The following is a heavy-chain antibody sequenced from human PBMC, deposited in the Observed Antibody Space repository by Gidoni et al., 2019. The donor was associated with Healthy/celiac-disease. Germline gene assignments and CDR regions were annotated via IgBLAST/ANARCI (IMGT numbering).Heavy chain of an antibody. D-gene: IGHD3-3*01. J-gene: IGHJ5*02. Sequence: QVQLQQWGAGLLKPSETLSLTCAVYGGSFRGYYWSWIRQPPGKGLEWIGEINHSGSTNYNPSLKSRVTISVDTSKNQFSLKLSSVTAADTAVYYCARGLQLYYDFWSGYYCWFDPWGQGTLVTVSS. CDR2: INHSGST. CDR3: ARGLQLYYDFWSGYYCWFDP. CDR1: GGSFRGYY. V-gene: IGHV4-34*01.